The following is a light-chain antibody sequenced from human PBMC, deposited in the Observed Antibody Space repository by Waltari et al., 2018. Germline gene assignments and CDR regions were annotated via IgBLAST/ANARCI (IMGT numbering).Light chain of an antibody. Sequence: QSALTQSASVSGSPGQSITISCTGTSRDVGAYNLVSWYQHLPGRAPKLLLSGVTKRPSGSSDRFSGSKSGNTASLTISGLQSEDEADYYCSSYTQSRTRVFGGGTKVTVL. V-gene: IGLV2-23*02. CDR1: SRDVGAYNL. J-gene: IGLJ3*02. CDR3: SSYTQSRTRV. CDR2: GVT.